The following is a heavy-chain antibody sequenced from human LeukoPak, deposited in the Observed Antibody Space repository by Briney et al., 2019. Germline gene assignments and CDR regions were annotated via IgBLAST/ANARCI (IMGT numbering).Heavy chain of an antibody. CDR1: GFTFSSYS. CDR2: ISSSSSYI. J-gene: IGHJ6*02. V-gene: IGHV3-21*01. CDR3: VAPSQGRDFYTMDV. Sequence: GGSLRLSCAASGFTFSSYSMNWVRQAPGKGLEWVASISSSSSYIYHADSVKGRFTISRDNAKNSLYLQMNSLRAEDTALYYCVAPSQGRDFYTMDVWGQGTTVNVSS. D-gene: IGHD3-10*01.